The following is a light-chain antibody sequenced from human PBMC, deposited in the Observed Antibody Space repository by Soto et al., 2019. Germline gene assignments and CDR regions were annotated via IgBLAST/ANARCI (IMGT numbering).Light chain of an antibody. CDR3: SSFTSSITYV. Sequence: QSVLTQPASVSGSPGQSITISCTGTSSDVGAYTSVSWYQHHPGKAPKVMIYEVNKRPSGISNRFSGSKSGNTASLTISGLQAEDEADYYCSSFTSSITYVFGTGTQLTVL. V-gene: IGLV2-14*01. CDR1: SSDVGAYTS. CDR2: EVN. J-gene: IGLJ1*01.